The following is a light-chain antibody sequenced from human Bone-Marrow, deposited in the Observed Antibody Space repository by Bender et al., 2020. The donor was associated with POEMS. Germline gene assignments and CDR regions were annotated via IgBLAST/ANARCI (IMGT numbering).Light chain of an antibody. CDR2: QDS. CDR3: QTWDSSTTHVV. CDR1: TLGDRY. J-gene: IGLJ2*01. V-gene: IGLV3-1*01. Sequence: SYELTQPPSVSVSPGQTASITCSGDTLGDRYASWYQQKPGQSPVLVINQDSKRPSGIPERFSGSNSGDTATLTISGTQAMDEADYYCQTWDSSTTHVVFGGGTKLTVL.